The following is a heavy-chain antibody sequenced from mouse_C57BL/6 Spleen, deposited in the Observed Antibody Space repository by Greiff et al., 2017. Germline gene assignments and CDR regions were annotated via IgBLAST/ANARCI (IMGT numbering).Heavy chain of an antibody. Sequence: QVQLQQPGAELVKPGASVKLSCKASGYTFTSYWMHWVKQRPGQCLEWIGMIHPNSGSTNYNEKFKSRATLTVDKSSSTAYMQLSSLTSEDSAVYYCARTGTGYFDVWGTGTTVTVSS. D-gene: IGHD4-1*01. CDR3: ARTGTGYFDV. V-gene: IGHV1-64*01. J-gene: IGHJ1*03. CDR1: GYTFTSYW. CDR2: IHPNSGST.